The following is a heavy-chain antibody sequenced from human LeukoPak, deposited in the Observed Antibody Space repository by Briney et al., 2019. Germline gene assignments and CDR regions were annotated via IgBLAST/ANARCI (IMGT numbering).Heavy chain of an antibody. J-gene: IGHJ4*02. V-gene: IGHV3-23*01. CDR1: GFSFNSYA. D-gene: IGHD4-11*01. Sequence: GGSLRLSCAASGFSFNSYAMNWVRQAPGKGLEWVSGISGSGITTHYRDSVKGRFTISRDNSKNTLYLQMNGLSAEDTAVYYCAKGRGSSNEGPGHWGQGTLVTVSS. CDR3: AKGRGSSNEGPGH. CDR2: ISGSGITT.